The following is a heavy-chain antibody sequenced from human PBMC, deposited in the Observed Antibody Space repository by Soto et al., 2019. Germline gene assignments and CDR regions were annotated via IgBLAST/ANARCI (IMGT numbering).Heavy chain of an antibody. V-gene: IGHV4-39*01. CDR1: GGSISSSSYY. J-gene: IGHJ6*02. Sequence: SLTCTVSGGSISSSSYYWGWIRQPPGKGLEWIGSIYYSGSTYYNPSLKSRVTISVDTSKNQFSLKLSSVTAADTAVYYCARSPGLIAASSYYYYYGMDVWGQGTTVTVSS. CDR3: ARSPGLIAASSYYYYYGMDV. D-gene: IGHD6-13*01. CDR2: IYYSGST.